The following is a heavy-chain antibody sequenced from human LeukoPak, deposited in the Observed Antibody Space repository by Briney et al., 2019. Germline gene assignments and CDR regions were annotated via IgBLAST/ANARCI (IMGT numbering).Heavy chain of an antibody. J-gene: IGHJ3*02. V-gene: IGHV3-21*01. CDR3: ARENDGFDI. CDR2: ISSSSSYI. Sequence: GGSLRLSCAASGFTFSNYWMHWVRQAPGKGLEWVSSISSSSSYIYYADSVKGRFTISRDNAKNSLYLQLNSLRAEDTAVYYCARENDGFDIWGQGTMVTVSS. CDR1: GFTFSNYW.